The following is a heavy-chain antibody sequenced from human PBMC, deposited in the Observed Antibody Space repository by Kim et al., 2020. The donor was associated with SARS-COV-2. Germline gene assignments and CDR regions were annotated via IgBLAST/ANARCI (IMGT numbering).Heavy chain of an antibody. CDR3: ATHISSSGSQGDAFDI. CDR1: GYSFTSYW. J-gene: IGHJ3*02. CDR2: IYPGDSDT. V-gene: IGHV5-51*01. Sequence: GESLKISCKGSGYSFTSYWIGWVRQMPGKGLEWMGIIYPGDSDTRYSPSFQGQVTISADKSISTAYLQWSSLKASDTAMYYCATHISSSGSQGDAFDIWGQGTMVTVSS. D-gene: IGHD1-26*01.